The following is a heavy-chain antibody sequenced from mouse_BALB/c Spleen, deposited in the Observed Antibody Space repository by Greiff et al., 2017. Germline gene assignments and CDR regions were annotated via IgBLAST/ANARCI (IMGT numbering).Heavy chain of an antibody. V-gene: IGHV1-69*02. Sequence: VKLQQPGAELVKPGASVKLSCKASGYTFTSYWMHWVKQRPGQGLEWIGEIDPSDSYTNYNQKFKGKATLTVDKSSSTAYMQLSSLTSEDSAVYYCARVGPGAMDYWGQGTSVTVSS. CDR3: ARVGPGAMDY. CDR1: GYTFTSYW. CDR2: IDPSDSYT. J-gene: IGHJ4*01.